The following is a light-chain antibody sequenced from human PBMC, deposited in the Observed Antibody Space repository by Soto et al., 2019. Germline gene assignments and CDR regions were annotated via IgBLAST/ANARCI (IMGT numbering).Light chain of an antibody. CDR1: QDVSRS. J-gene: IGKJ4*01. Sequence: QSPSFLSASVGDRVTITCRASQDVSRSLGWYQQKPGKAPSLLISAASTLHSGVPSRFSGSGSGTDFTLTISSLQPEDFATYYCQQLWTYPLTFGGGTKVDIK. V-gene: IGKV1-9*01. CDR2: AAS. CDR3: QQLWTYPLT.